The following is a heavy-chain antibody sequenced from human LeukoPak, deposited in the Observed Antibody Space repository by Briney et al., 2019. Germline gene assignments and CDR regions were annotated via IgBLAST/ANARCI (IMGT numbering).Heavy chain of an antibody. CDR2: TSEHGSIT. V-gene: IGHV3-74*01. D-gene: IGHD3-10*01. J-gene: IGHJ4*02. CDR3: ARDVAGAGSH. Sequence: PGGSLRLSCAASGFTFSSYWMHWVRQTPGEGLVWVSRTSEHGSITDYADSVKGRFTISRDNAKNTLYLQMNSLRAEDTAMYYCARDVAGAGSHCGEGTLVTVSS. CDR1: GFTFSSYW.